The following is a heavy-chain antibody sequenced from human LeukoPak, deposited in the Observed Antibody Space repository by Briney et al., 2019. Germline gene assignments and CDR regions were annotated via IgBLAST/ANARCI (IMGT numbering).Heavy chain of an antibody. Sequence: SETLSLTCAVYGGSFSGYYWSWIRQPPGKGLEWIGEINHSGSTNYNPSLKSRVTISVDTSKNQFSLKLSSATAADTAVYYCAGPDSSGYYFDYWGQGTLVTVSS. D-gene: IGHD3-22*01. J-gene: IGHJ4*02. CDR3: AGPDSSGYYFDY. CDR2: INHSGST. CDR1: GGSFSGYY. V-gene: IGHV4-34*01.